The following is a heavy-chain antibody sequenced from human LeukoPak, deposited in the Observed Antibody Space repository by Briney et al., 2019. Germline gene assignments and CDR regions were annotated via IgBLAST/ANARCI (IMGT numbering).Heavy chain of an antibody. V-gene: IGHV3-9*01. Sequence: PGRSLRLSRAASGFTFDDYAMHWVRQAPGKGLEWVSGISWNSGSIGYADSVKGRFTISRDNAKNSLYLQMNSLRAEDTALYYCAKEKVTDDAFDIWGQGTMVTVSS. J-gene: IGHJ3*02. CDR3: AKEKVTDDAFDI. CDR1: GFTFDDYA. CDR2: ISWNSGSI. D-gene: IGHD2-21*02.